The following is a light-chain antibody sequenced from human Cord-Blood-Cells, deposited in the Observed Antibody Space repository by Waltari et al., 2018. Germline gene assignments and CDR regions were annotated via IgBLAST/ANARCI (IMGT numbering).Light chain of an antibody. CDR3: QQSDSIPYS. CDR2: AAS. J-gene: IGKJ2*03. Sequence: DIQMTQSPSSLSASVGDRVTITCRASQSISSYLNWYQQKPGTAPKLLIYAASSLQSGVPSRFSGSGSGKDVTLTISSLQPEDFATYYCQQSDSIPYSFGQGTKLEIK. CDR1: QSISSY. V-gene: IGKV1-39*01.